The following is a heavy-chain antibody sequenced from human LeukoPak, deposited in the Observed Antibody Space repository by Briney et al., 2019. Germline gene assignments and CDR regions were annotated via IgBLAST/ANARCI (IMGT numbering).Heavy chain of an antibody. D-gene: IGHD2-15*01. CDR2: INPNSGGT. CDR3: ARVLDPVGSVY. CDR1: GGTFSSYA. Sequence: ASVKVSCKASGGTFSSYAISWVRQAPGQGLEWMGWINPNSGGTNYAQKLQGRVTMTTDTSTSTAYMELRSLRSDDTAVYYCARVLDPVGSVYWGQGTLVTVSS. J-gene: IGHJ4*02. V-gene: IGHV1-18*01.